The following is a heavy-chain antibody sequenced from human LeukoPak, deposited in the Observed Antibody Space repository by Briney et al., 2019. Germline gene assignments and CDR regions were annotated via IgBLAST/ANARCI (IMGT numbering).Heavy chain of an antibody. D-gene: IGHD3-10*01. CDR2: INPNSGGT. CDR1: GYTFTGYY. Sequence: ASVKVSCKASGYTFTGYYMHWVRQAPGQGLEWMGWINPNSGGTNYAQKFQGRVTMTRDTSISTAYMELSRLRSEDTAVYYCAEGGNYGSGSQSYYYYYMDVWGKGTTVTVSS. V-gene: IGHV1-2*02. J-gene: IGHJ6*03. CDR3: AEGGNYGSGSQSYYYYYMDV.